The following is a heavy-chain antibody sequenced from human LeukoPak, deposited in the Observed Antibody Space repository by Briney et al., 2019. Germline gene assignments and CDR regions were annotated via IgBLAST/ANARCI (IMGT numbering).Heavy chain of an antibody. J-gene: IGHJ4*02. Sequence: SETLSLTCTVSGGSVSSRSYYWSWIRQPPGKRLEWIGYCYYSGITNYNPSLKSRVTMSVDTSKNQFSLKLTSMTAADTAVYYCARDQDGATSLDYWGQGALVTVSS. CDR1: GGSVSSRSYY. V-gene: IGHV4-61*01. CDR2: CYYSGIT. D-gene: IGHD1-26*01. CDR3: ARDQDGATSLDY.